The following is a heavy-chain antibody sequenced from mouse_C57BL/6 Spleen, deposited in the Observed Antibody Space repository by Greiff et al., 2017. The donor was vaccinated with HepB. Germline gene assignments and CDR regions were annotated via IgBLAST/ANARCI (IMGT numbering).Heavy chain of an antibody. J-gene: IGHJ4*01. Sequence: QVQLQQSGAELMKPGASVKLSCKAPGYTFTGYWIEWVKQRPGHGLEWIGEILPGSGSTNYNEKFKGQAPFTADTYTNTAYMQLSSLTTEVSAIYDGARWVAAQATCNHYYAMDYWGQGTSVTVSS. CDR1: GYTFTGYW. CDR2: ILPGSGST. V-gene: IGHV1-9*01. CDR3: ARWVAAQATCNHYYAMDY. D-gene: IGHD3-2*02.